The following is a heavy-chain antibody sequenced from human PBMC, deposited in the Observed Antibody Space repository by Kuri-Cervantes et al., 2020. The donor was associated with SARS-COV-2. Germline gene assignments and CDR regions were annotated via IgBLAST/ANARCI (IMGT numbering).Heavy chain of an antibody. CDR3: ARVHDSSGYKSLDI. D-gene: IGHD3-22*01. CDR2: IYTSGST. V-gene: IGHV4-4*07. J-gene: IGHJ3*02. Sequence: ESLKISCAASGFTFSDYYMSWIRQPAGKGLEWIGRIYTSGSTNYNPSLKSRVTMSADTSKNQFSLKLSSVTAADTAVYYCARVHDSSGYKSLDIWGQGTMVTVSS. CDR1: GFTFSDYY.